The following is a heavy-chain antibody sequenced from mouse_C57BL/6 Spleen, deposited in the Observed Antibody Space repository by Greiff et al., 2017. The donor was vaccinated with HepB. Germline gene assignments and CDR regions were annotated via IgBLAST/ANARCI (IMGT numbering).Heavy chain of an antibody. D-gene: IGHD2-1*01. Sequence: QVQLQQSGAELVRPGTSVKMSCKASGYTFTNYWIGWAKQRPGHGLEWIGDIYPGGGCTNYNEKFKGKATLTADKSSSTAYMQFSSLTSEDSAISYYARLDVYYDNLYYFDYWGQGTTLTVSS. CDR2: IYPGGGCT. V-gene: IGHV1-63*01. CDR1: GYTFTNYW. J-gene: IGHJ2*01. CDR3: ARLDVYYDNLYYFDY.